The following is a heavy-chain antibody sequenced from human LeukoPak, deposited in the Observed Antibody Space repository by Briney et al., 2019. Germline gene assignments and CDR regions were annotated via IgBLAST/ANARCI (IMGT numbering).Heavy chain of an antibody. CDR2: ISGSGGST. CDR1: GFTFSSYA. Sequence: GGSLRLSCAASGFTFSSYAMSWVRQAPGKGLEWVSAISGSGGSTYYADSVKGRFTISRDNSKNTLYLQMNSLRAEDTAVYYCAKDSGIAVALNWFDPWGQGTLVTVSS. V-gene: IGHV3-23*01. J-gene: IGHJ5*02. CDR3: AKDSGIAVALNWFDP. D-gene: IGHD6-19*01.